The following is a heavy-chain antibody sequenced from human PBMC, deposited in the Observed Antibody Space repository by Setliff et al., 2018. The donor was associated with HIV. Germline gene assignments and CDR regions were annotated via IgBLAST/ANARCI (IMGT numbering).Heavy chain of an antibody. CDR3: ARDQANYYDSSGYYYFDY. CDR2: IYTSGST. J-gene: IGHJ4*02. D-gene: IGHD3-22*01. Sequence: PSETLSLTCTVSGGSISSYYWSWIRQPAGKGLEWIGRIYTSGSTNYNPSLKSRVTMSVDTSKNQFSLKLSSVTAADTAVYYCARDQANYYDSSGYYYFDYWGQGTLVTVS. V-gene: IGHV4-4*07. CDR1: GGSISSYY.